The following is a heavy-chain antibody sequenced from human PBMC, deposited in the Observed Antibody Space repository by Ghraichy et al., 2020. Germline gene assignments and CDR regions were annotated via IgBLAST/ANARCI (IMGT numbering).Heavy chain of an antibody. J-gene: IGHJ4*02. CDR1: GGSISSSDW. CDR2: IYHSGST. D-gene: IGHD3-10*01. V-gene: IGHV4-4*02. Sequence: SETLSLTCAVSGGSISSSDWWSWVRQPPGKGLEWIGEIYHSGSTNYNPSLKSRVTISVDKSKNQFSLKLSSVTAADTAVYYCARDSRLMVRGVHFIDYWGQGTLVTVSS. CDR3: ARDSRLMVRGVHFIDY.